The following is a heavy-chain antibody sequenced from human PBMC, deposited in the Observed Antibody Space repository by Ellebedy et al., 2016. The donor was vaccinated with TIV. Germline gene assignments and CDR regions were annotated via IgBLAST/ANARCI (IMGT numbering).Heavy chain of an antibody. CDR3: ARDDVVVVTAIRDYYYYYGMDV. CDR1: GGSISSSNW. D-gene: IGHD2-21*02. J-gene: IGHJ6*02. CDR2: IYHNGST. V-gene: IGHV4-4*02. Sequence: SETLSLXXAVSGGSISSSNWWSWVRQPPGKGLEWIGEIYHNGSTNYNPSLKSRVTISVDKSKNQFSLKLSTVTATDTAVYYRARDDVVVVTAIRDYYYYYGMDVWGQGTTVTVSS.